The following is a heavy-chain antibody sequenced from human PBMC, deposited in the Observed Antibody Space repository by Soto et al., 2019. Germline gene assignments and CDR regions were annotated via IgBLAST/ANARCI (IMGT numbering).Heavy chain of an antibody. Sequence: SLTCTVSGGSISSDYWSWIRQPPGMGLEWIGYIYYSGSTNYNPSLKSRVTISVDTSKNQFSLKLSSVTAADTAVYYCARSIAARRYNWFDPWGQGTLVTVS. J-gene: IGHJ5*02. CDR3: ARSIAARRYNWFDP. D-gene: IGHD6-6*01. CDR1: GGSISSDY. V-gene: IGHV4-59*01. CDR2: IYYSGST.